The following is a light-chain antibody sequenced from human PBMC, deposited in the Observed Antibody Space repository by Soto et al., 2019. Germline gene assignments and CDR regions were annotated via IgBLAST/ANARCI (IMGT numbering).Light chain of an antibody. CDR3: QKYNTAPQT. V-gene: IGKV1-27*01. CDR2: AAS. CDR1: QAISNY. J-gene: IGKJ3*01. Sequence: DVQMTQSPSSLSASVGDRVTITCRASQAISNYLAWFQQKPGKVPKLLIYAASTLRSGVPSRFSGSGSGTDFILTISSLQAEDVATYYCQKYNTAPQTFGPGTKVDLK.